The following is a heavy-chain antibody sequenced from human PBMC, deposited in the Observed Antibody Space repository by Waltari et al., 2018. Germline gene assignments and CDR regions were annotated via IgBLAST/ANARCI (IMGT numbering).Heavy chain of an antibody. CDR2: IYTSGST. D-gene: IGHD1-26*01. CDR1: GASIDSGSYY. J-gene: IGHJ4*02. Sequence: QVQLQESGPGLVKPSQTLSLTCTVSGASIDSGSYYWSWIRQPAGKGLGWIGRIYTSGSTNYNPSLKSRVTISVDTSKNQFSLNLSSVTAADTAVYYCARGPLLSKVDYWGQGTLVTVSS. CDR3: ARGPLLSKVDY. V-gene: IGHV4-61*02.